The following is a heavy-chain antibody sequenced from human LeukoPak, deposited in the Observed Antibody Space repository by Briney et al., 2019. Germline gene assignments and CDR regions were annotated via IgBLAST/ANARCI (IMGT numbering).Heavy chain of an antibody. Sequence: PSETLSLTCTVSGGSISSSSYYWGWIRQPPGKGLEWIGSIYYSGSTYYNPSLKSRVTISVDTSKNQFPLKLSSVTAADTAVYYCARDQPVIRDFDYWGQGTLVTVSS. CDR3: ARDQPVIRDFDY. J-gene: IGHJ4*02. CDR1: GGSISSSSYY. D-gene: IGHD2-21*02. CDR2: IYYSGST. V-gene: IGHV4-39*06.